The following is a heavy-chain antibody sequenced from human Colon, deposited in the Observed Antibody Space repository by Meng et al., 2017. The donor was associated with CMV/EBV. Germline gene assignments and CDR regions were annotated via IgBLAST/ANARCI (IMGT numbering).Heavy chain of an antibody. CDR2: ISGGGFTT. Sequence: GGSLRLSWKGSGYSLTSYWIGWVRQMPGKGLEWVSSISGGGFTTHYAASVKGRFTISRDNAKNSLYLQRNSLRAEDTAVYYCARDPHGGEDPSYFDYWGQGTLVTVSS. J-gene: IGHJ4*02. D-gene: IGHD2-21*01. V-gene: IGHV3-48*04. CDR1: GYSLTSYW. CDR3: ARDPHGGEDPSYFDY.